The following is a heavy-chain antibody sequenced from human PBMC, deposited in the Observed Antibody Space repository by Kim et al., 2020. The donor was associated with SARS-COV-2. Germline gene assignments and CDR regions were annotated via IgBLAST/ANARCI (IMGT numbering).Heavy chain of an antibody. CDR3: ARDVFPYYYDSSGYYWGY. V-gene: IGHV7-4-1*02. CDR2: INTNTGNP. CDR1: GYTFTSYA. J-gene: IGHJ4*02. D-gene: IGHD3-22*01. Sequence: ASVKVSCKASGYTFTSYAMNWVRQAPGQGLEWMGWINTNTGNPTYAQGFTGRFVFSLDTSVSTAYLQISSLKAEDTAVYYCARDVFPYYYDSSGYYWGYWGQGTLVTVSS.